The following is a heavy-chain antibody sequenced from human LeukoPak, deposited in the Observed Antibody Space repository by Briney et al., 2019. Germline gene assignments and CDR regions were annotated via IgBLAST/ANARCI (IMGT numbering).Heavy chain of an antibody. J-gene: IGHJ6*02. Sequence: SETLSLTCTVSGGSISSYYWSWIQQPAGKGLEWIGRIYTSGSTNYNPSLKSRVTMSVDTSKNQFSLKLSSVTAADTAVYYCARDPTLGYCSGGSCYSLPYGMDVWGQGTTVTVSS. D-gene: IGHD2-15*01. CDR1: GGSISSYY. CDR2: IYTSGST. CDR3: ARDPTLGYCSGGSCYSLPYGMDV. V-gene: IGHV4-4*07.